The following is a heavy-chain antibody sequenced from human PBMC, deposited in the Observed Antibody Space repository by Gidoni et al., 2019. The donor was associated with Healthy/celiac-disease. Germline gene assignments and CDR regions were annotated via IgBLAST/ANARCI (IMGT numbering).Heavy chain of an antibody. CDR2: IYYSGST. D-gene: IGHD3-10*01. CDR3: ARTDPYYGSGSSLPVEYYFDY. V-gene: IGHV4-59*01. Sequence: QVQLQESGPGLVKPSETLSLTCTVSGGSISSYYWSWIRQPPGKGLEWIGYIYYSGSTNYNPSLKSRVTISVDTSKNQFSLKLSSVTAADTAVYYCARTDPYYGSGSSLPVEYYFDYWGQGTLVTVSS. J-gene: IGHJ4*02. CDR1: GGSISSYY.